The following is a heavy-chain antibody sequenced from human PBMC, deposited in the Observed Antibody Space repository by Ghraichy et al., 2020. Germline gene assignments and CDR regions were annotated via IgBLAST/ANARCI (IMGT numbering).Heavy chain of an antibody. CDR2: ISTSGSTI. Sequence: GGSLRLSCAASGFTFSRYSINWVRQAPGKGLEWLSYISTSGSTIYYADSVQGRFTISRDNAQNSAFLQMNSLRAEDTAVYYCARGSIQISWFDPWGQGTLVTVSS. CDR3: ARGSIQISWFDP. J-gene: IGHJ5*02. D-gene: IGHD5-24*01. V-gene: IGHV3-48*01. CDR1: GFTFSRYS.